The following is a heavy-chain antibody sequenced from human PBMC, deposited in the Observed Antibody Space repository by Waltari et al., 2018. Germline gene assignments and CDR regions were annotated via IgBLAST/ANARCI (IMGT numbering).Heavy chain of an antibody. CDR3: ARGPQYQLLGYYYMDV. V-gene: IGHV4-34*01. CDR2: INHSGST. J-gene: IGHJ6*03. Sequence: QVQLQQWGAGLLKPSETLSLTCAVYGGSFSGYYWSWIRQPPGKGLEWIGEINHSGSTNYNPSLKSRVSISVDTAKNQFSLKLSSVTAADTAVYYCARGPQYQLLGYYYMDVWGKGTTVTISS. D-gene: IGHD2-2*01. CDR1: GGSFSGYY.